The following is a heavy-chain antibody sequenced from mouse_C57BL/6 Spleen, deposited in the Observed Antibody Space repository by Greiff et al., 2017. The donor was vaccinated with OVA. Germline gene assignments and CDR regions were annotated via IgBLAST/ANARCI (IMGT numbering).Heavy chain of an antibody. CDR1: GYTFTSYW. CDR3: AREIGDVDY. J-gene: IGHJ2*01. Sequence: VQLQQPGAELVMPGASVKLSCKASGYTFTSYWMHWVKQRPGQGLEWIGEIDPSDSYTNYNQKFKGKSTLTVDKSSSTAYMQLSSLTSEDSAVYYCAREIGDVDYWGQGTTLTVSS. CDR2: IDPSDSYT. V-gene: IGHV1-69*01. D-gene: IGHD3-1*01.